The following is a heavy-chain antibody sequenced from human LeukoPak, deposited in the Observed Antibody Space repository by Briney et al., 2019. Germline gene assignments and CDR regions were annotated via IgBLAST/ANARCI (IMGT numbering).Heavy chain of an antibody. CDR3: VRDRGIYRPIDY. J-gene: IGHJ4*02. CDR1: GFTFSSYG. D-gene: IGHD1-26*01. CDR2: IKQDGSEK. Sequence: GGSLRLSCAASGFTFSSYGMHWVRQAPGKGLEWVANIKQDGSEKYYVDSVKGRFTISRDNAKNSLYLQMNSLRAEDTAIYYCVRDRGIYRPIDYWGQGTLVTVSS. V-gene: IGHV3-7*03.